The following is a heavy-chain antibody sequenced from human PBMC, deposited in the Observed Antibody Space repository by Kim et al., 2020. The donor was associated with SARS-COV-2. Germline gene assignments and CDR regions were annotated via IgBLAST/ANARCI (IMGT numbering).Heavy chain of an antibody. Sequence: PRWKGMGVIGSILFRGSTSSHWSHQSRFTIAVDTSNNQFSLRLTSVTAADTAVYYCSRYPTAPGTFDSWGQGTLVTVS. CDR3: SRYPTAPGTFDS. J-gene: IGHJ4*02. CDR2: ILFRGST. V-gene: IGHV4-39*01. D-gene: IGHD6-13*01.